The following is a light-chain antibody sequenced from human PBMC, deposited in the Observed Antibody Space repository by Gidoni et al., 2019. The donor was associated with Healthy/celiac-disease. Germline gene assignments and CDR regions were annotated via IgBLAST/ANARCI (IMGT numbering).Light chain of an antibody. CDR2: EDN. Sequence: NFMLTQPHSVSESPGKTVTISCTRSSGSIASNYVQWYQQRPGSSPTTVIYEDNQRPSGVPDRFSGSIDSSSNSASLTISGLKTEDEADYYCQSYVVSGGGTKLTVL. CDR3: QSYVV. J-gene: IGLJ3*02. CDR1: SGSIASNY. V-gene: IGLV6-57*01.